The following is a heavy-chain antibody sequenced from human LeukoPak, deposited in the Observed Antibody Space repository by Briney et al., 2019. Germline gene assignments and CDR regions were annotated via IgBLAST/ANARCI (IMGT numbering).Heavy chain of an antibody. D-gene: IGHD3-22*01. J-gene: IGHJ3*02. V-gene: IGHV1-46*01. CDR2: INPSGGST. CDR3: ARELSMEDPFTPKNHDSSFGDALDI. Sequence: ASVKVSCKASGYIFTTYFIHWVRQAPGQGLEWMGIINPSGGSTSYAQKFQGRVTMTRDMSTSTVYMALFSLRSEDTAVYYCARELSMEDPFTPKNHDSSFGDALDIWGQGTMDTVSS. CDR1: GYIFTTYF.